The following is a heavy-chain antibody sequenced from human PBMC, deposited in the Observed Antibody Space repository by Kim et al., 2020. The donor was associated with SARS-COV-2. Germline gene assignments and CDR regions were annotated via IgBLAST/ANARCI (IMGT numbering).Heavy chain of an antibody. CDR1: GFTFSSYW. D-gene: IGHD3-9*01. J-gene: IGHJ6*02. V-gene: IGHV3-7*03. CDR2: IKQDGSEK. Sequence: GGSLRLSCAASGFTFSSYWMSWVRQAPGKGLEWVANIKQDGSEKYYVDSVKGRFTISRDNAKNSLYLQMNSMRAEDTAVYYCARTSSRYFDWFYGMDVWGQGTTVTVSS. CDR3: ARTSSRYFDWFYGMDV.